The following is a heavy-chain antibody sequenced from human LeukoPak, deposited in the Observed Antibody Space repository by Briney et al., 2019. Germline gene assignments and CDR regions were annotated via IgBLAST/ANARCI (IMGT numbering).Heavy chain of an antibody. D-gene: IGHD5-12*01. CDR3: AKDTVASSCDH. CDR1: GFTHSSER. V-gene: IGHV3-74*01. Sequence: GGSLRLSRAGSGFTHSSERVHWVRPVPGKGLVWVARISRESDGSGTNYADSVKGRFSISRDRATNTVHLQMNSLRAEDTAVYYCAKDTVASSCDHWGQGTLVIVSS. J-gene: IGHJ4*02. CDR2: ISRESDGSGT.